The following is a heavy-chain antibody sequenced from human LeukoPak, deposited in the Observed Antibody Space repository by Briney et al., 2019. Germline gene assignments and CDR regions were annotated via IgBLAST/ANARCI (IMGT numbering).Heavy chain of an antibody. CDR2: IRYDGSNK. V-gene: IGHV3-30*02. Sequence: GGSLRLSCAASGFTFSSYGMHWVRQAPGKGLEWVAFIRYDGSNKYYADSVKGRFTISRDKSKNTLYLQMNSLRAEDTAVYYCAKDASGWYFGVGWFDPWGQGTLVTVSS. J-gene: IGHJ5*02. D-gene: IGHD6-19*01. CDR3: AKDASGWYFGVGWFDP. CDR1: GFTFSSYG.